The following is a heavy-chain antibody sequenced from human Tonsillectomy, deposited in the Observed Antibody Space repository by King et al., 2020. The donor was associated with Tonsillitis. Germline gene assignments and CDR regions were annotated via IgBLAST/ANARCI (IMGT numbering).Heavy chain of an antibody. Sequence: QLVQSGGGLVQPGGSLRLSCAASGFTFGDYYMSWVRQAPGKGLEWVANIKEDGSEKYYVDSVKGRFTISRDNAKNSLYLQMDSLRAEDTAVYYCAKFPYWGRGTLVTASS. CDR2: IKEDGSEK. CDR1: GFTFGDYY. J-gene: IGHJ4*01. V-gene: IGHV3-7*03. CDR3: AKFPY.